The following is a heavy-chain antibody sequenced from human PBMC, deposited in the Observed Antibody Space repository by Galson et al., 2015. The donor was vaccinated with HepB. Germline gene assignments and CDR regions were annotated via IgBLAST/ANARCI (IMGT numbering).Heavy chain of an antibody. V-gene: IGHV3-11*01. CDR3: ARDPSTRDGYNLPYYYYGMDV. CDR2: ISSSGSTI. D-gene: IGHD5-24*01. CDR1: GFTFSDYY. Sequence: SLRLSCAASGFTFSDYYMSWIRQAPGKGLEWVSYISSSGSTIYYADSVKGRFTISRDNAKNSLYLQMNSLRAEDTAVYYCARDPSTRDGYNLPYYYYGMDVWGQGTTVTVSS. J-gene: IGHJ6*02.